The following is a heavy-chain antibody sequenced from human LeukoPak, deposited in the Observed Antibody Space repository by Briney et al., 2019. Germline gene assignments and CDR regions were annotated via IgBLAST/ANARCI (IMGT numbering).Heavy chain of an antibody. CDR1: GYTFTIYY. V-gene: IGHV1-46*01. Sequence: ASVTVSCTASGYTFTIYYMHWVRQAPGQGLEWMGIINPSGGSTSYAQKFQGRVTMTRDTSTSTVYMELSSLRSEDTAVYYCASTGLLSGSYSAFDYWGQGTLVTVSS. J-gene: IGHJ4*02. CDR3: ASTGLLSGSYSAFDY. D-gene: IGHD3-10*01. CDR2: INPSGGST.